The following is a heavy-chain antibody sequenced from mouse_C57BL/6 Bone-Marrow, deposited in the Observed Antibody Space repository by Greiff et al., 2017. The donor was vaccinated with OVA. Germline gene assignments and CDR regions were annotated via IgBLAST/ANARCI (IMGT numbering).Heavy chain of an antibody. D-gene: IGHD3-2*02. V-gene: IGHV5-6*01. CDR2: ISDGGSYT. CDR3: ARHSSGFYYFDY. CDR1: GFTFSSYA. Sequence: EVHLVESGGGLVKPGGSLKLSCAASGFTFSSYAMSWVRQTPEKRLEWVATISDGGSYTYYPDNVKGRFTISRDNAKNTLYLQMSSLKSEDTAMYYCARHSSGFYYFDYWGQGTTLTVSS. J-gene: IGHJ2*01.